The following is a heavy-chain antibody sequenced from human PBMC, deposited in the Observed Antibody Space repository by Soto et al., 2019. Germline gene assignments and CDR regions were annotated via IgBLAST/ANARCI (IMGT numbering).Heavy chain of an antibody. CDR3: TKGLRTGNTLSPFDY. CDR1: GFTISNAW. Sequence: GGPLRDSCAAAGFTISNAWMNRISQDPGKGLEWVGRIKSKTDGGTTDYAAPVKGRFTISRDDSKNTLYLQMNSLKTEDTAVYYCTKGLRTGNTLSPFDYWSQGTLVTSPQ. CDR2: IKSKTDGGTT. D-gene: IGHD1-7*01. V-gene: IGHV3-15*07. J-gene: IGHJ4*02.